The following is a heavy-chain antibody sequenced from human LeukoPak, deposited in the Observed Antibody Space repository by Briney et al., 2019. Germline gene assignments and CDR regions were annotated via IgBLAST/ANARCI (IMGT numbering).Heavy chain of an antibody. J-gene: IGHJ4*02. Sequence: GGSLRLSCAASGFTFSSYAMSWVRQAPGKGLEWVSYVSSSSSTMSYADSVKGRFTISRDNSKNTLYLQMNSLRAEDTAVYYCARATSLYYDSSGYSDYWGQGTLVTVSS. CDR2: VSSSSSTM. CDR3: ARATSLYYDSSGYSDY. V-gene: IGHV3-48*01. D-gene: IGHD3-22*01. CDR1: GFTFSSYA.